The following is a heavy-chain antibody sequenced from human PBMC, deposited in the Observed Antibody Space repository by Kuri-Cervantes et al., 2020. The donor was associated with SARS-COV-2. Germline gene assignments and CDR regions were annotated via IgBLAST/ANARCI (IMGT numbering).Heavy chain of an antibody. J-gene: IGHJ4*02. Sequence: GGSLRLSCAASGFTFDEYSMHWVRQIPGKGLEWLSLISWDGVTKYYADSVRGRFTISRDNAKNSLSLQMNSLRTEDTAFYYCAKDITPISMMGIDFWGQGTRVTCSS. CDR3: AKDITPISMMGIDF. D-gene: IGHD3-22*01. CDR1: GFTFDEYS. V-gene: IGHV3-43*01. CDR2: ISWDGVTK.